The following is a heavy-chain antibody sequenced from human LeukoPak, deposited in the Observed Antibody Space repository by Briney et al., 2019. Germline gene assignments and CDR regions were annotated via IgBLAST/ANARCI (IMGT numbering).Heavy chain of an antibody. V-gene: IGHV1-2*02. CDR2: INPNGGGT. Sequence: GASVKVSCKASGYTFTGYYMHWVRQAPGQGLEWMGWINPNGGGTNYAQKFQGRVTMTRDTSISTAYMELSRLRSDDTAVYYCARGIAAAGTIFDYWGQGTLVTVSS. D-gene: IGHD6-13*01. CDR1: GYTFTGYY. CDR3: ARGIAAAGTIFDY. J-gene: IGHJ4*02.